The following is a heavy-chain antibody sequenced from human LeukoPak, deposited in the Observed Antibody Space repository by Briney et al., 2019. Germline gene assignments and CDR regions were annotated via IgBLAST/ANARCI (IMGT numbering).Heavy chain of an antibody. J-gene: IGHJ4*02. CDR2: TYYRSKWYN. Sequence: SQTLSLTCAISGDSVSSNSAAWNWIRQSPSRGLEWLGRTYYRSKWYNDYAVSVKSRITINPDTSKNQFSLQLNSVTPEDTAVYYCARDLKGSSWYALVPYYFDYWGQGTLVTVSS. CDR3: ARDLKGSSWYALVPYYFDY. V-gene: IGHV6-1*01. D-gene: IGHD6-13*01. CDR1: GDSVSSNSAA.